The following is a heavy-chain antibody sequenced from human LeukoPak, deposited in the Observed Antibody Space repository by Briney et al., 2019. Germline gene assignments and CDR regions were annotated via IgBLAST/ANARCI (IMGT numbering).Heavy chain of an antibody. J-gene: IGHJ4*02. V-gene: IGHV1-46*01. Sequence: ASVKVSCKASEYTFTSYCMHWVRQAPGQGLEWMGMINPSGGSPTYAQKFQGRVTMTRDTSTSTVYMELSSLRSEDTAVFYCATPRDYYDSSGYYPTGLDYWGQGTLVTVSS. CDR1: EYTFTSYC. D-gene: IGHD3-22*01. CDR3: ATPRDYYDSSGYYPTGLDY. CDR2: INPSGGSP.